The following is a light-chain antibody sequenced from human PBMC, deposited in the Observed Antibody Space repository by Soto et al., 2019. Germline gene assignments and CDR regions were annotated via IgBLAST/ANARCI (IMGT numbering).Light chain of an antibody. J-gene: IGKJ2*01. CDR3: QQLNSYPYT. CDR1: QGITSY. CDR2: AAS. Sequence: IQVTQSPSSLSASVGDRVTITCRASQGITSYLAWYQQKPGKAPKLLIYAASALQTGVSSRFSGSGYGTEFTLTISSLQPEDFATYYCQQLNSYPYTFAQGTKLEIK. V-gene: IGKV1-9*01.